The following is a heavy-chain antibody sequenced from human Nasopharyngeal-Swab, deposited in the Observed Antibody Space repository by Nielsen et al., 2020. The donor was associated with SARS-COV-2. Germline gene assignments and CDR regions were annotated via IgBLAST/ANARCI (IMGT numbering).Heavy chain of an antibody. Sequence: ASVKVSCKASGYTFTSYYMHWVRQAPGQGLEWMGIINPSGGSTSYAQKLQGRVTMTRDTSTSTVYMELSSLRSEDTAVYYCARDREYSSGWPNGMDVWGQGTTVTVSS. V-gene: IGHV1-46*01. CDR3: ARDREYSSGWPNGMDV. CDR1: GYTFTSYY. J-gene: IGHJ6*02. D-gene: IGHD6-19*01. CDR2: INPSGGST.